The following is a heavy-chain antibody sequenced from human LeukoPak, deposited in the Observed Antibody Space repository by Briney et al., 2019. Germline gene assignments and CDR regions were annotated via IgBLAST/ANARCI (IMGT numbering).Heavy chain of an antibody. CDR2: ISGSGGST. D-gene: IGHD6-13*01. V-gene: IGHV3-23*01. J-gene: IGHJ4*02. Sequence: GGSLRLSCAASGFTFSSYAMSWVRQAPGKGLEWVSAISGSGGSTYYADSMKGRFTISRDNSKNTLYLQMNSLRAEDTAVYYCAKDLEPTAAGQIDYWGQGTLVTVSS. CDR1: GFTFSSYA. CDR3: AKDLEPTAAGQIDY.